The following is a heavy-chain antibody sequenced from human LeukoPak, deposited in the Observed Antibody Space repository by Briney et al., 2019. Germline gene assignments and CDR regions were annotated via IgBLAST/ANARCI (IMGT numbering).Heavy chain of an antibody. Sequence: SQTLCLTCTVSGGSISSGNYYWTWIRQFPGKGLEWIGFISYTGSTHYNPSLKSRVSISQDTSQNQFSLKLSSVTAADTAIYYCARAYPSSSTDWGQGMLVTVSS. J-gene: IGHJ4*02. CDR2: ISYTGST. CDR1: GGSISSGNYY. V-gene: IGHV4-31*03. CDR3: ARAYPSSSTD. D-gene: IGHD2-2*01.